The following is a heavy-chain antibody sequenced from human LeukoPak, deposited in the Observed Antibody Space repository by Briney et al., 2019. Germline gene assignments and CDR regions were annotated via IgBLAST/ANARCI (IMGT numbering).Heavy chain of an antibody. CDR3: AKDKYQLLKVSNYFDY. CDR2: ISYDGSNK. CDR1: GFTFSSYG. Sequence: GGSLRLSCAASGFTFSSYGMHWVRQAPGKGLEWVAVISYDGSNKYHADSVKGRFTISRDNSKNTLYLQMNSLRAEDTAVYYCAKDKYQLLKVSNYFDYWGQGTLVTVSS. J-gene: IGHJ4*02. D-gene: IGHD2-2*01. V-gene: IGHV3-30*18.